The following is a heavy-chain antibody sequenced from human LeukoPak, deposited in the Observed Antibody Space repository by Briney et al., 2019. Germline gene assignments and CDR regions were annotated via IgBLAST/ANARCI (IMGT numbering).Heavy chain of an antibody. Sequence: PGGTLRLSCAASGFTFSSYAMSWVRQAPGKGLEWVSAISISGGSTFYADSVRGRFTISRDNTQNALYLQVNGLRAEDTAVYYCASAYVGEGQYYYGMDVWGQGTTVTVSS. CDR3: ASAYVGEGQYYYGMDV. V-gene: IGHV3-23*01. J-gene: IGHJ6*02. CDR2: ISISGGST. D-gene: IGHD3-10*02. CDR1: GFTFSSYA.